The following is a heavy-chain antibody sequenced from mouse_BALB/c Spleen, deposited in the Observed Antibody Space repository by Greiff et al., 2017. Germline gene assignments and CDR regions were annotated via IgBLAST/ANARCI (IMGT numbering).Heavy chain of an antibody. CDR3: ARAFYGNYSAMDY. CDR2: ISSGGSYT. CDR1: GFTFSSYA. V-gene: IGHV5-9-4*01. D-gene: IGHD2-10*01. J-gene: IGHJ4*01. Sequence: EVQVVESGGGLVKPGGSLKLSCAASGFTFSSYAMSWVRQSPEKRLEWVAEISSGGSYTYYPDTVTGRFTISRDNAKNTLYLEMSSLRSEDTAMYYCARAFYGNYSAMDYWGQGTSVTVSS.